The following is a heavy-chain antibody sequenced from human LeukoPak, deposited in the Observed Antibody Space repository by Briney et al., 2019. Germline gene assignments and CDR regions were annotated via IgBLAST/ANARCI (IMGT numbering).Heavy chain of an antibody. D-gene: IGHD3-22*01. CDR1: GGSISSGGYY. J-gene: IGHJ4*02. CDR3: ARGGSYETYDSSGYTDY. V-gene: IGHV4-30-2*01. Sequence: NPSETLSLTCAVSGGSISSGGYYWSWIRQPPGKGLEWIGYIYHSGSTYYNPSLKSRVTISVDRSKNQFSLKLSSVTAADTAVYYCARGGSYETYDSSGYTDYWGQGTLVTVSS. CDR2: IYHSGST.